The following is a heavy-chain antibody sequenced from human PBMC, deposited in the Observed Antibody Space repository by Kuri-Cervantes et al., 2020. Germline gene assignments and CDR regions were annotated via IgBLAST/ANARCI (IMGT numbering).Heavy chain of an antibody. V-gene: IGHV3-21*01. D-gene: IGHD2-15*01. Sequence: GESLKISCAASGFTFSSYSMNWVRQAPGKGLEWVPSISSSSSYIYYADSVKGRFTISRDNAKNSLYLQMNSLRAEDTAVYYCARASVVVVAAYYYYGMDVWGQGTTVTVSS. J-gene: IGHJ6*02. CDR3: ARASVVVVAAYYYYGMDV. CDR2: ISSSSSYI. CDR1: GFTFSSYS.